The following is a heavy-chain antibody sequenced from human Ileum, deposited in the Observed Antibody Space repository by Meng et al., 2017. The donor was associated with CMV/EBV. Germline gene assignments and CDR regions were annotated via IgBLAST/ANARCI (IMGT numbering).Heavy chain of an antibody. Sequence: GESLKISCTASGFTFSSHSINWVRQAPGKGLEWVSSISSTSNPIFYADALKGRFTISRDNAKESQYLQMNSLRAEDTAIYFCARGGRGATRDDTFDIWGQGTMVTVSS. V-gene: IGHV3-21*01. D-gene: IGHD3-10*01. J-gene: IGHJ3*02. CDR1: GFTFSSHS. CDR3: ARGGRGATRDDTFDI. CDR2: ISSTSNPI.